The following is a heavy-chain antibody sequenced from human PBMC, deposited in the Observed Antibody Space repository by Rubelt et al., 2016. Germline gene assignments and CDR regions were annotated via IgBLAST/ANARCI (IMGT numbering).Heavy chain of an antibody. CDR3: ASADYDFWSGSDRNWFDP. J-gene: IGHJ5*02. V-gene: IGHV4-38-2*02. D-gene: IGHD3-3*01. CDR2: ISHSGST. CDR1: GYSISSGYY. Sequence: QVQLQESGPGLVKPSETLSLTCTVSGYSISSGYYWGWIRQPPGKGLEWIVSISHSGSTYYNPSLKSRVTMSVDTSKNQFSLKRSSVTAADTAGYYCASADYDFWSGSDRNWFDPWGQGTLVTVSS.